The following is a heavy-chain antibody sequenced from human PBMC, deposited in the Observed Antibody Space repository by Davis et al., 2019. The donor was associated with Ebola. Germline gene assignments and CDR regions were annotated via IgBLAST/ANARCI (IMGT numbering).Heavy chain of an antibody. CDR3: TTGVYGGYAFDI. CDR1: GDTLAALF. CDR2: ISPNSGAT. D-gene: IGHD4-23*01. Sequence: ASVKVSCKVSGDTLAALFRHWVRQAPGQGLEWMGWISPNSGATIYAQRFQGRVTMTRDTSINTAYMELRRLRSDDTALYYCTTGVYGGYAFDIWGLGTLVTVSS. J-gene: IGHJ3*02. V-gene: IGHV1-2*02.